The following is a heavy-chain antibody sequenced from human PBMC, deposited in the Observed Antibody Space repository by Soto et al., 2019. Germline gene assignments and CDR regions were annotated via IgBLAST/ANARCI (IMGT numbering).Heavy chain of an antibody. CDR3: AIEGNTLTGYKDRRAFDI. CDR1: GFYVSRDY. V-gene: IGHV3-53*01. D-gene: IGHD3-9*01. J-gene: IGHJ3*02. CDR2: IYSGGTK. Sequence: PGGSLTLSCAASGFYVSRDYMNWVRQAPGEGLEWVSVIYSGGTKYYADSAKSRFTLSRDNSKNTLYLQMHSLIAEDTAVYYCAIEGNTLTGYKDRRAFDIWGQGTMGTVSS.